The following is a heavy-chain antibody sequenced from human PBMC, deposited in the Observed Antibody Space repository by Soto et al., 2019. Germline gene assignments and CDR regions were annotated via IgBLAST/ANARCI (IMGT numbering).Heavy chain of an antibody. CDR2: MNPNSGNT. CDR3: ARGGDTGGSYVCYYGKKV. J-gene: IGHJ6*02. Sequence: VSVKGSFKASGYTFTSYDINWVRQATGPVLDCIGWMNPNSGNTGYAKKFQGRVTMTRKTYISTSYMELSSLRSEDTAVYYCARGGDTGGSYVCYYGKKVWGQGTRVQVSS. CDR1: GYTFTSYD. V-gene: IGHV1-8*01. D-gene: IGHD1-26*01.